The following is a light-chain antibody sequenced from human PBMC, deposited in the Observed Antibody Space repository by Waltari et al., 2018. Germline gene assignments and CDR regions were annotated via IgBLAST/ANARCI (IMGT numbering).Light chain of an antibody. CDR3: QSYDTSLSEYV. J-gene: IGLJ1*01. CDR2: GNS. V-gene: IGLV1-40*01. CDR1: SSHIGAGYE. Sequence: QSVLTQPPSVSGAPGQRVAISCTGSSSHIGAGYEIHWYQQLPGTAPKLLIFGNSNRPSGVPDRFSGSKSGSSASLTITGLQVEDEADYFCQSYDTSLSEYVFGTGTKVAVL.